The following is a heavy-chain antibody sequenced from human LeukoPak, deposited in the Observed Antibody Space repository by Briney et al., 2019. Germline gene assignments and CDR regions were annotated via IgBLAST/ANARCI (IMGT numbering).Heavy chain of an antibody. D-gene: IGHD3-10*01. CDR1: GGSFSGYY. Sequence: SETLSLTCAVYGGSFSGYYWSWIRQPPGKGLEWIGEINHSGSTNYNPSLKSRVTISVDTSKNQFSLKLSSVTAADTAVYYCASLGGWFGELLQYYYYMDVWGKGTTVTVSS. V-gene: IGHV4-34*01. CDR2: INHSGST. CDR3: ASLGGWFGELLQYYYYMDV. J-gene: IGHJ6*03.